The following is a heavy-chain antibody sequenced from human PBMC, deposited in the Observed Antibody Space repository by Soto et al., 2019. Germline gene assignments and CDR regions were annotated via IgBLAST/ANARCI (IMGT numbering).Heavy chain of an antibody. V-gene: IGHV3-7*03. Sequence: GGSLRLSCAASGFTFSSYWMSWVRQAPGKGLEWVANIKQDGSEKYYVDSVKGRFTISRDNAKNSLYLQMNSLRAEDTAVYYCAREVRGIWSYGMDVWGQGTTVTVSS. CDR2: IKQDGSEK. CDR3: AREVRGIWSYGMDV. CDR1: GFTFSSYW. J-gene: IGHJ6*02. D-gene: IGHD3-10*01.